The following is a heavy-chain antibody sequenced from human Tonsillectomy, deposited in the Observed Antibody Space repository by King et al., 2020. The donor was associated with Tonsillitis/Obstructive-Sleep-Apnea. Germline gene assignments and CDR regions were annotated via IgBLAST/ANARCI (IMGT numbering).Heavy chain of an antibody. CDR2: INSDGSST. CDR3: ARGFRSYFHMDV. V-gene: IGHV3-74*01. CDR1: EFTFSSYW. J-gene: IGHJ6*03. Sequence: QLVQSGGGLVQPGGSLRLSCAASEFTFSSYWMHWVRQAPGKGLVWVSRINSDGSSTGYADPVKGRFTISRDNAKNTLYLQMNSLRAEDTAVYYCARGFRSYFHMDVWGKGTTVTVSS.